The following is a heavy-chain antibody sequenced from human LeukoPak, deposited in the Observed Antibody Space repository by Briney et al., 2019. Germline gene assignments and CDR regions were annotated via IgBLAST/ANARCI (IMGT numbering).Heavy chain of an antibody. CDR1: GGSISSSSYY. V-gene: IGHV4-39*07. CDR2: XXXXGST. D-gene: IGHD2-2*01. J-gene: IGHJ4*02. Sequence: SETLSLTCTVSGGSISSSSYYWSWIRQPPGXXXXXXXXXXXXGSTNYNPSLXXRVTXSVDTSKNQFSLKLSSVTAADTAVYYCARGPPRYCSSTSCLRRYFDYWGQGTLVTVSS. CDR3: ARGPPRYCSSTSCLRRYFDY.